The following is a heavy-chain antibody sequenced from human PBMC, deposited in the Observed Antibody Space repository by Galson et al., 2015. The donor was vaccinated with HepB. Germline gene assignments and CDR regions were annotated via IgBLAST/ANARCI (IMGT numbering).Heavy chain of an antibody. V-gene: IGHV3-15*01. CDR1: GFTFSNAW. CDR3: TTDFPGTTDAFDS. D-gene: IGHD1-1*01. Sequence: SLRLSCAASGFTFSNAWMSWVRQAPGKGLEWVGRIKSKTDAGTTDYAAPVKGRFTISRDDSKNMLYLQMNSLKTEDTAVYYCTTDFPGTTDAFDSWGQGTMVTVSS. CDR2: IKSKTDAGTT. J-gene: IGHJ3*02.